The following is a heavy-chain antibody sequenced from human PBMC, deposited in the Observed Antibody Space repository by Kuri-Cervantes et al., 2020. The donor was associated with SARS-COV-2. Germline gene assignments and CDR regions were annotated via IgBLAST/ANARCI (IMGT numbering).Heavy chain of an antibody. Sequence: GESLKISCAASGFTFSSYAMSWVRQAPGKGLEWVSAISARGGGTYYADSVKGRFTISRDNSKNTLYLQMNSLRADDTAVYYCAKDPSEDYGSGEWGQGALVTVSS. D-gene: IGHD3-10*01. J-gene: IGHJ4*02. V-gene: IGHV3-23*01. CDR2: ISARGGGT. CDR1: GFTFSSYA. CDR3: AKDPSEDYGSGE.